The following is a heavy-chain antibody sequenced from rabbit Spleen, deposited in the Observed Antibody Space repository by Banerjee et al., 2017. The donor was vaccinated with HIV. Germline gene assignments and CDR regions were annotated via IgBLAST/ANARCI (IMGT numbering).Heavy chain of an antibody. D-gene: IGHD8-1*01. CDR2: INIVTGKS. CDR3: ARDTGSSFSTYGMDL. J-gene: IGHJ6*01. CDR1: GVSFSDKDV. Sequence: EQLEESGGGLVKPKGSLTLTCKASGVSFSDKDVMCWVRQAPGKGLEWIACINIVTGKSVYASWAKGRFIMSRTSSTTVTLQMTSLTAADTATYFCARDTGSSFSTYGMDLWGQGTLVTVS. V-gene: IGHV1S45*01.